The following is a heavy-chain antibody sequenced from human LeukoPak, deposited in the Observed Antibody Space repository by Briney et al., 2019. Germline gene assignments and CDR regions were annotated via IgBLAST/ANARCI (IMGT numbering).Heavy chain of an antibody. CDR3: ARGDIVVVPAAIATSDYYGMDV. Sequence: PGGSLRLSCAASGFTFSSYWMHWVRQAPGKGLVWVSRINSDGSSTIYADSVKGRFTISRDNAKNTLYLQMNSLRAEDTAVYYCARGDIVVVPAAIATSDYYGMDVWGQGTTVTVSS. CDR1: GFTFSSYW. CDR2: INSDGSST. J-gene: IGHJ6*02. V-gene: IGHV3-74*01. D-gene: IGHD2-2*01.